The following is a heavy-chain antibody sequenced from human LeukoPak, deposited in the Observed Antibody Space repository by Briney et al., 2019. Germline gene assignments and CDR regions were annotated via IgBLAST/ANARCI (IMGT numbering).Heavy chain of an antibody. CDR1: GFTFDNYA. CDR3: AKDMNSYGSGSSYNPWGPFDS. V-gene: IGHV3-9*01. CDR2: IAWNSGNT. J-gene: IGHJ4*02. Sequence: GRSLRLSCAASGFTFDNYAMHWVRQAPGKCLEWVSGIAWNSGNTGFADSVKGRFTISRDNADNSLSLQMNSLTPEDTAFYFCAKDMNSYGSGSSYNPWGPFDSWGQGTLVTVSS. D-gene: IGHD3-10*01.